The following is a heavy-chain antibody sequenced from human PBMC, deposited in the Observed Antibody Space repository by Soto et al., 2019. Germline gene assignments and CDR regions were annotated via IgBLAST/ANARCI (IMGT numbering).Heavy chain of an antibody. Sequence: ASVKVSCKASGYTFTSYDINWVRQATGQGLEWMGWMNPNSGNTGYAQKFQGRVTMTRNTSISTAYMELSSLRSEDTAVYYCAGRGLSTGYSRKNWFEPWGQGTLVTVSS. D-gene: IGHD6-13*01. CDR1: GYTFTSYD. V-gene: IGHV1-8*01. J-gene: IGHJ5*02. CDR2: MNPNSGNT. CDR3: AGRGLSTGYSRKNWFEP.